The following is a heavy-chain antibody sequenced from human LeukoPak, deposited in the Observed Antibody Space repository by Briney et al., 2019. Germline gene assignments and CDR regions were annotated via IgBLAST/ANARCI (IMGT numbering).Heavy chain of an antibody. CDR2: IYYSGST. J-gene: IGHJ4*02. D-gene: IGHD5-24*01. Sequence: SETLSLTCTVSGGSISSSSYYCGWIRQPPGKGLECIGIIYYSGSTYYNPSLKSRATISVDTSKNQFSLKLSSVTAADTAVYYCARDPKEMATQPIDYWGQGTLVTVSS. CDR3: ARDPKEMATQPIDY. CDR1: GGSISSSSYY. V-gene: IGHV4-39*07.